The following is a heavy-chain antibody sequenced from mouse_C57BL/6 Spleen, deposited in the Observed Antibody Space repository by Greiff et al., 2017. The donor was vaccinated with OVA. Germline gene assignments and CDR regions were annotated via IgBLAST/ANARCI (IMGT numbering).Heavy chain of an antibody. Sequence: QVQLQQSGAELVKPGASVKMSCKASGYTFTTYPIEWMKQNHGKSLEWIGNFHPYNDDTKYNEKFKGKATLTVEKSSSTVYLELSRLTSADSAVYYCARGDSSNYRYWYFDVWGTGTTVTVSS. CDR3: ARGDSSNYRYWYFDV. D-gene: IGHD2-5*01. CDR2: FHPYNDDT. J-gene: IGHJ1*03. V-gene: IGHV1-47*01. CDR1: GYTFTTYP.